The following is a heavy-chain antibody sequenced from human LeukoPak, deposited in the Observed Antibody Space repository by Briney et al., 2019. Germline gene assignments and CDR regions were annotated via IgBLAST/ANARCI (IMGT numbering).Heavy chain of an antibody. CDR2: INSDGSST. CDR3: AKGRIAARPGDY. J-gene: IGHJ4*02. Sequence: GGSLRLSCAASGFTFSSYWMHWVRQAPGKGLVWVSRINSDGSSTSYADSVKGRFTISRDNAKNTLYLQMNSLRAEDTAVYYCAKGRIAARPGDYWGQGTLVTVSS. CDR1: GFTFSSYW. D-gene: IGHD6-6*01. V-gene: IGHV3-74*01.